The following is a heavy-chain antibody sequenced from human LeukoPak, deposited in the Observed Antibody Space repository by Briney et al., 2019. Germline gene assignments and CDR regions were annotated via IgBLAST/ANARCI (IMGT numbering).Heavy chain of an antibody. CDR1: GYSFTSYW. J-gene: IGHJ5*02. CDR2: IYPGDSDT. CDR3: ARSDYYDSSGYYYRRFDP. V-gene: IGHV5-51*01. D-gene: IGHD3-22*01. Sequence: GESLKISCKGSGYSFTSYWIGWVRQMPGKGLEWMGIIYPGDSDTRYSPSFQGQVTISADKSISTAYLQWSSLKASDTAMYYCARSDYYDSSGYYYRRFDPWGQGTLVTVSS.